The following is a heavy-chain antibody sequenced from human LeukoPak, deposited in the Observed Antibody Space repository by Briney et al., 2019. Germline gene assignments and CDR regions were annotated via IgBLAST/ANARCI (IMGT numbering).Heavy chain of an antibody. V-gene: IGHV3-66*02. J-gene: IGHJ4*02. CDR3: TRAHSSVLVN. CDR2: IYSGGST. CDR1: GFTVSSNY. Sequence: PGGSLRLSCAASGFTVSSNYMSWVRQAPGKGLEWVSVIYSGGSTYYADSVKGRFTISRDNSKNTLYLQMNSLRAEDTAVYYCTRAHSSVLVNWGQGTLVTVSS. D-gene: IGHD2-21*01.